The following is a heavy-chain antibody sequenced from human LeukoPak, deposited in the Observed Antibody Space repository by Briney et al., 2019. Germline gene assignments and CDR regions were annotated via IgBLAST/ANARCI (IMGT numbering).Heavy chain of an antibody. V-gene: IGHV4-39*01. CDR3: ARRRLGETTTANWFDP. Sequence: SETLSLTSTVSGGSISSSSYYWGWIRQPPGKELEWIASIYYTGNTYYNPSLKSRVTISVDTSNNQFSLKLNSVTAADTAVYYCARRRLGETTTANWFDPWGPGTLVTVSS. CDR1: GGSISSSSYY. J-gene: IGHJ5*02. CDR2: IYYTGNT. D-gene: IGHD4-17*01.